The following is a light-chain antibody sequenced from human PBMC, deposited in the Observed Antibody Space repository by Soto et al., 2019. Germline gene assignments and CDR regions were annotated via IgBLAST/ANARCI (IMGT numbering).Light chain of an antibody. J-gene: IGLJ3*02. CDR2: DVS. Sequence: QSVLTQPRSVSGYPGQSVTISCTGTSSDVGDYNYVSWYQQYPGKAPKLVIYDVSKRPSGVPDRFSGSKSGNTASLTISGLQAEDEADYYCCSFAGSYTFWVFGGGTQLTVL. CDR3: CSFAGSYTFWV. CDR1: SSDVGDYNY. V-gene: IGLV2-11*01.